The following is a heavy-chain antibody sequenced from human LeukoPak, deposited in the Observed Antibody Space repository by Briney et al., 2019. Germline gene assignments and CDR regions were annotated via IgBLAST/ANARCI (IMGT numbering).Heavy chain of an antibody. Sequence: GGSLRLSCAASGFTFSSYAMIWVRQAPGKGREGVSAISGSGGSTYYADSVKGRFTISRDNSKNTLYLQMNSLRAEDTAVYYCAKGPDRNYYFDYWGQGTLVTVSS. CDR2: ISGSGGST. D-gene: IGHD3-22*01. V-gene: IGHV3-23*01. CDR3: AKGPDRNYYFDY. CDR1: GFTFSSYA. J-gene: IGHJ4*02.